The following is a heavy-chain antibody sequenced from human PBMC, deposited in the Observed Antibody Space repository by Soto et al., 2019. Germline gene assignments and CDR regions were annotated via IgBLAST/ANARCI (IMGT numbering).Heavy chain of an antibody. D-gene: IGHD1-26*01. CDR1: GASLSNSY. V-gene: IGHV4-4*07. Sequence: SETLSLTCTVSGASLSNSYWSWIRQPAGERLEWIGRIYASGNSNYNPSLNSRVSMSIDTSKSQFSLRVTSVTAADTAMYHCAKESGAPAGTAEFWGPGILVTVSS. J-gene: IGHJ4*02. CDR3: AKESGAPAGTAEF. CDR2: IYASGNS.